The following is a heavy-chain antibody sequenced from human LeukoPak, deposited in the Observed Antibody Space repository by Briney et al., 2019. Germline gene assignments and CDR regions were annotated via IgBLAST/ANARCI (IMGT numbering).Heavy chain of an antibody. CDR3: AREIYYDSSAYDY. V-gene: IGHV4-59*12. CDR2: IYYSGST. D-gene: IGHD3-22*01. CDR1: GGSISSYY. J-gene: IGHJ4*02. Sequence: SETLSLTCTVSGGSISSYYWSWIRQPPGKGLEWIGYIYYSGSTNYNPSLKSRVTISVDTSKNQFSLKLSSLTAADTAIYYCAREIYYDSSAYDYWGQGTLVTVSS.